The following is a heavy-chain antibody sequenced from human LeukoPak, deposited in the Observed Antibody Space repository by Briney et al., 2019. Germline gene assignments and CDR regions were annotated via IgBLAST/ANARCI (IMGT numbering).Heavy chain of an antibody. J-gene: IGHJ3*02. V-gene: IGHV5-10-1*01. D-gene: IGHD3-22*01. CDR1: GYRFTSYW. CDR3: ASSGSSGYYLDAFDI. Sequence: GESLKISCMGSGYRFTSYWIGWVRQMPGKGLEWMGRIDPSDSYTNYSPSFQGHVTISADKSISTAYLQWSSLKASDTAMYYCASSGSSGYYLDAFDIWGQGTMVTVSS. CDR2: IDPSDSYT.